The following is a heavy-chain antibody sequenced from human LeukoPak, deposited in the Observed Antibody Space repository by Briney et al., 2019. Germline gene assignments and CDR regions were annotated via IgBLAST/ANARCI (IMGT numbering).Heavy chain of an antibody. CDR3: AKASIARGSIDY. D-gene: IGHD2-21*01. CDR2: ISGSGGST. V-gene: IGHV3-23*01. J-gene: IGHJ4*02. Sequence: QTGGSLRLSCAASGFTFGSYAMSWVRQAPGKGLEWVSAISGSGGSTYYADSVKGRFTISRDNSKNTLYLQMNSLRAEDTAVYYCAKASIARGSIDYWGQGTLVTVSS. CDR1: GFTFGSYA.